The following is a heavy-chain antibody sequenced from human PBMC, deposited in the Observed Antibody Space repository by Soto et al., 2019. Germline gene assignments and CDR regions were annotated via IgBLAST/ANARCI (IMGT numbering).Heavy chain of an antibody. CDR1: GDSVSSNSAA. V-gene: IGHV6-1*01. J-gene: IGHJ6*02. CDR3: ARDLSRRSYYSDYYGMDV. CDR2: TYYRSKWYN. D-gene: IGHD1-26*01. Sequence: SQTLSLTCAISGDSVSSNSAAWNWIRQSPSRGLEWLGRTYYRSKWYNDYAVSVKSRITINPDTSKNQFSLQLNSVTPEDTAVYYCARDLSRRSYYSDYYGMDVWGQGTTVTVSS.